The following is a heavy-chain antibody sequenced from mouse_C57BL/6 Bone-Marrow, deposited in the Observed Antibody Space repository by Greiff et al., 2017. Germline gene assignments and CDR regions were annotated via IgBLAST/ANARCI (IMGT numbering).Heavy chain of an antibody. J-gene: IGHJ2*01. Sequence: EVKVEESGGGLVQPGGSMKLSCAASGFTFSDAWMDWVRQSPEKGLEWVAEIRNKANNHATYYAESVKGRFTISRDDSKSSVYLQINSLRAEDTGIYYCTRFPLTGTEYYFDYWGQGTTLTVSS. D-gene: IGHD4-1*01. CDR3: TRFPLTGTEYYFDY. V-gene: IGHV6-6*01. CDR1: GFTFSDAW. CDR2: IRNKANNHAT.